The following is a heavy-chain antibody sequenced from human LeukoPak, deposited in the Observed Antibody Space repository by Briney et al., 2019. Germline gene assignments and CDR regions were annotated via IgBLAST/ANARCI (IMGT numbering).Heavy chain of an antibody. CDR3: ARDLEGYSYGSHFDD. CDR1: RLTFSSYS. V-gene: IGHV3-21*01. CDR2: IPTRRSHI. Sequence: GVSLRLACAVSRLTFSSYSLKWVRQAPGKALEWVSSIPTRRSHILYTDSVKGRITISRDNAKTSLYLQMNSLRAEDTAVCYCARDLEGYSYGSHFDDGGQGTLVTVSS. D-gene: IGHD5-18*01. J-gene: IGHJ4*02.